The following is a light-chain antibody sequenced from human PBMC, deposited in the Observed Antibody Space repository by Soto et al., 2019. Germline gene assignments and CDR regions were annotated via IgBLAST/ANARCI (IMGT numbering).Light chain of an antibody. V-gene: IGKV1-5*01. CDR1: QTISSW. CDR2: DAS. J-gene: IGKJ1*01. Sequence: DIQITQSPSTLSGSVGDRVTITCRASQTISSWLAWYQQKPGKAPKLLIYDASSLESGVPSRFSGSGSGTEFTLTISSLQPDDFATYYCQQYNSYSGTFGQGTKVDIK. CDR3: QQYNSYSGT.